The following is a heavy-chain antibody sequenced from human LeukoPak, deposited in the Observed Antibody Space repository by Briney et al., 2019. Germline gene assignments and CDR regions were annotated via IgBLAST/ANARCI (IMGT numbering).Heavy chain of an antibody. V-gene: IGHV3-74*01. CDR1: GFTFSSYW. J-gene: IGHJ4*02. Sequence: GGLLRLSCAATGFTFSSYWMHWVRQAPGKGLVWVSRINSDGSSTSYADSVKGRFTISRDNAKNTLYLQMNSLRAEDTAVYYCARGGYDSSGYYPSFDYWGQGTLVTVSS. D-gene: IGHD3-22*01. CDR2: INSDGSST. CDR3: ARGGYDSSGYYPSFDY.